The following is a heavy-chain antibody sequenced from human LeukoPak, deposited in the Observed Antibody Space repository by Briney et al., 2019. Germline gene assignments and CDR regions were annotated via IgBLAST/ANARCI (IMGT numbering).Heavy chain of an antibody. CDR3: VAGKDGYFDY. Sequence: GGSLRLSCAASGFTFSSYWMSWVRQAPGKGLEWVANIKQDGSEKYYVDSVKGRFTISRDNAKNSLYLQVNSLRAEDTAVYYGVAGKDGYFDYWGQGTLVTVSS. J-gene: IGHJ4*02. CDR2: IKQDGSEK. D-gene: IGHD6-19*01. CDR1: GFTFSSYW. V-gene: IGHV3-7*05.